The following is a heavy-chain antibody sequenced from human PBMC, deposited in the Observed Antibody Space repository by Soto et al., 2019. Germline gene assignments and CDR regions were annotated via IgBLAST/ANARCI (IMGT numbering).Heavy chain of an antibody. D-gene: IGHD1-1*01. V-gene: IGHV3-23*01. CDR3: AKGYAPLHHAFDI. J-gene: IGHJ3*02. CDR1: GFTFSSYA. Sequence: VGSLRLSCAASGFTFSSYAMSWVRQAPGKGLEWVSAISGSGGSTYYADSVKGRFTISRDNSKNTLYLQMNSLRAEDTAVYYCAKGYAPLHHAFDIWGQGTMVTVSS. CDR2: ISGSGGST.